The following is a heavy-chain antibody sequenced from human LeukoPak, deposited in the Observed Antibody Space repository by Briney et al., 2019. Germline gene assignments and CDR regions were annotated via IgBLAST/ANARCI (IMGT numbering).Heavy chain of an antibody. CDR3: ARVSGSTLLSGWYNFNYYYGMDV. CDR1: GGSFSGYY. Sequence: PSETLSLTCAVYGGSFSGYYWSWIRQPPGKGLEWIGEINHSGSTNCNPSLKSRVTISVDTSKNQFSLKLSSVTAADTAVYYCARVSGSTLLSGWYNFNYYYGMDVWGQGTTVTVSS. D-gene: IGHD6-19*01. V-gene: IGHV4-34*01. J-gene: IGHJ6*02. CDR2: INHSGST.